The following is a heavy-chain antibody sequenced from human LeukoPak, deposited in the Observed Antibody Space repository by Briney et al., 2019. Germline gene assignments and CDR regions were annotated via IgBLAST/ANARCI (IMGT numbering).Heavy chain of an antibody. J-gene: IGHJ4*02. V-gene: IGHV3-7*03. Sequence: GGSLRLSCVASGFTLSSYWVTWVRQAPGKGLEWVANIRQGGSDKYYMESVKGRFTISRDNAKNSVYLQMNSLRVEDTAVYYCARGIAVAGSYWGQGTLVTVSS. D-gene: IGHD6-13*01. CDR3: ARGIAVAGSY. CDR1: GFTLSSYW. CDR2: IRQGGSDK.